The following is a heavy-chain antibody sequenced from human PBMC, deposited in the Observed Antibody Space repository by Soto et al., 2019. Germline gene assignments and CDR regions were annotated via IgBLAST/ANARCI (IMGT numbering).Heavy chain of an antibody. CDR2: ISAYNSNT. J-gene: IGHJ3*02. D-gene: IGHD6-13*01. V-gene: IGHV1-18*01. Sequence: GASVKVSCKASGYTFTSYGISWVRQAPGQGLEWMGWISAYNSNTNYAQTLQGSVIMISVTSSRKEFLLLRSLRSDDTTVYYCARSIAAYSTAFDIWGQGTLVTVSS. CDR1: GYTFTSYG. CDR3: ARSIAAYSTAFDI.